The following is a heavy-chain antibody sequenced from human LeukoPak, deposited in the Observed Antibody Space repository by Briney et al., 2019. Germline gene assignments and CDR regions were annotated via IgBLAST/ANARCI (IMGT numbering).Heavy chain of an antibody. V-gene: IGHV3-23*01. Sequence: GGSLRLSCAASGFTFSNYAMSWVRQAPGKGLEWVSTISVSGGSTFYADSVKGRFTISRDNSKNELYLQMNSLRAEDTAVYYCAKDQFGSGWYFWGYWGQGTLVSVSS. J-gene: IGHJ4*02. CDR2: ISVSGGST. D-gene: IGHD6-19*01. CDR1: GFTFSNYA. CDR3: AKDQFGSGWYFWGY.